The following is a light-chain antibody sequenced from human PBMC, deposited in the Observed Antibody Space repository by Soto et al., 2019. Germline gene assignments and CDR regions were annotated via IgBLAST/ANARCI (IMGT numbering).Light chain of an antibody. V-gene: IGKV1-5*01. Sequence: DIQMTQSPSTLSASVGYRVTITCRASQSSSSWLAWYQQKPGKAPKLLIYDASSLESGVPSRFSGSGSGTEFTLTISSLQPDDFATYYCQHYNSYSWTFGQGTKVEIK. CDR3: QHYNSYSWT. CDR2: DAS. J-gene: IGKJ1*01. CDR1: QSSSSW.